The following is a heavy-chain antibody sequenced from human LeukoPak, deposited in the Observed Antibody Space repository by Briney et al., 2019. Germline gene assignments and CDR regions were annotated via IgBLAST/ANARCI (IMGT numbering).Heavy chain of an antibody. V-gene: IGHV1-18*01. CDR3: ARDQEWFGEIGMDV. CDR2: ISAYNGNT. Sequence: ASVKVSCKASGGTFSSYTISWVRQAPGQGLEWMGWISAYNGNTNYAQKLQGRVTMTTDTSTSTAYVELRSLRSDDTAVYYCARDQEWFGEIGMDVWGKGTTVTVSS. D-gene: IGHD3-10*01. CDR1: GGTFSSYT. J-gene: IGHJ6*03.